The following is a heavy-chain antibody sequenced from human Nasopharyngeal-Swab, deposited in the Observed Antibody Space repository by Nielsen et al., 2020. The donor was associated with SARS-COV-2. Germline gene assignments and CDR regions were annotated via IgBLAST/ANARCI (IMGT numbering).Heavy chain of an antibody. J-gene: IGHJ6*02. CDR2: ISGSGGST. CDR3: AKSGGSGWSYGMNV. Sequence: GESLKISCAASGFTFSSYAMSWVRQAPGKGLEWVSAISGSGGSTYYADSVKGRFTISRDNSKNTLYLQMNSLRAEDTAVYYCAKSGGSGWSYGMNVWGQGTTVTVSS. CDR1: GFTFSSYA. D-gene: IGHD6-25*01. V-gene: IGHV3-23*01.